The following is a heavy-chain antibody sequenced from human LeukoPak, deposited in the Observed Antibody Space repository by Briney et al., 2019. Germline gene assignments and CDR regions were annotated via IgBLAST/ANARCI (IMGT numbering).Heavy chain of an antibody. V-gene: IGHV3-48*03. D-gene: IGHD6-13*01. J-gene: IGHJ4*02. CDR1: GFTFSSYE. CDR3: ARTAFSSSWYDY. CDR2: ISSSGSNI. Sequence: PGGSLRLSCAASGFTFSSYEMNWVRQAPGKGLEWGSYISSSGSNIYYADSVKARFTISTDNAKNSLYLQMNSLRAEDTAVYYCARTAFSSSWYDYWGQGTLVTVSS.